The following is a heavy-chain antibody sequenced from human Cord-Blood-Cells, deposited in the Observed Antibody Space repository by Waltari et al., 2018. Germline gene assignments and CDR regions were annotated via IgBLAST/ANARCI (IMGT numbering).Heavy chain of an antibody. CDR1: GFTFSSYA. V-gene: IGHV3-23*01. CDR2: ISGSGGST. D-gene: IGHD4-17*01. J-gene: IGHJ4*02. CDR3: AKDLGYGGNSDY. Sequence: EVQLLESGGGLVQPGGSLRLSCAASGFTFSSYAMSWVRQAPGKGLEWVSAISGSGGSTYYADSVKCRCTISRDNSKNTLYLQMNSLRAEDTAVYYCAKDLGYGGNSDYWGQGTLVTVSS.